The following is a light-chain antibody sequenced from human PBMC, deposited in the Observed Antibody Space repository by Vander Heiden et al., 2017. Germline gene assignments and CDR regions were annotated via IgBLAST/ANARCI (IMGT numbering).Light chain of an antibody. V-gene: IGKV1-33*01. Sequence: DLQTTQSPSSLSSSVGDGVAIPCQAGQDMNNYLDLYQQKPRKAPKRLIYDASHLATGVQSSFSGSGCRTDFTFTISSLQDEDVATYYCQPYDNLTPTFGGGTKVEIK. CDR1: QDMNNY. CDR3: QPYDNLTPT. CDR2: DAS. J-gene: IGKJ4*01.